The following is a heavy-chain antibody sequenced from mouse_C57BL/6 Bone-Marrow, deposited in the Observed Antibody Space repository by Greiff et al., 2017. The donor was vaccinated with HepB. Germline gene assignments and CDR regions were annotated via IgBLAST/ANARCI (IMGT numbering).Heavy chain of an antibody. J-gene: IGHJ3*01. CDR2: SSSGGSYT. CDR3: ARQDGYAWFAY. D-gene: IGHD2-2*01. V-gene: IGHV5-6*01. CDR1: GFTFSSYG. Sequence: EVKLVESGGDLVKPGGSLKLSCAASGFTFSSYGMSWVRQTPDKRLEWVATSSSGGSYTYYPDSVKGRFTISRDNAKNTLYLQMSSLKSEDTAMYYCARQDGYAWFAYWGQGTLVTVSA.